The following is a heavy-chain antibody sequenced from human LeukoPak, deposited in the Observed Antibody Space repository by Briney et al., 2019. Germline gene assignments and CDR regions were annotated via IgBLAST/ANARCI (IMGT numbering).Heavy chain of an antibody. D-gene: IGHD3-22*01. J-gene: IGHJ4*02. CDR3: AKGGAYYYDSSGRRDY. V-gene: IGHV3-23*01. Sequence: GGSLRLSCAASGFTFSSYAMSWVRQAPGKGLEWVSAISGSGGSTYYADSVKGRFTISRDNSKNTLYLQMNSLRAEDTAVYYCAKGGAYYYDSSGRRDYWGQGTLVTVPS. CDR1: GFTFSSYA. CDR2: ISGSGGST.